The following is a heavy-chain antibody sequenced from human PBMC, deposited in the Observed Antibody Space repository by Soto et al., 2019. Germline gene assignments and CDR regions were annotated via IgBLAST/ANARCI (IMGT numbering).Heavy chain of an antibody. CDR2: IYYSGST. Sequence: PSETLSLTCTVSGGSISSGGYYWSWIRQHPGKGLEWIGYIYYSGSTYYNPSLKSRVTISVDASKNQFSLKLSSVTAADTAVYYCARGVGIAARPRPFEYWGQGTLVTVSS. V-gene: IGHV4-31*03. CDR1: GGSISSGGYY. J-gene: IGHJ4*02. D-gene: IGHD6-6*01. CDR3: ARGVGIAARPRPFEY.